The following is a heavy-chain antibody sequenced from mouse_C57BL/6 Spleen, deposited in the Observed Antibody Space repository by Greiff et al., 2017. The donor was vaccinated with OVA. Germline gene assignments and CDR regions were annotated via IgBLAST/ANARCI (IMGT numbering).Heavy chain of an antibody. D-gene: IGHD4-1*01. Sequence: VQLQQSGAELVMPGASVKLSCKASGYTFTSYWMHWVKQRPGQGLEWIGEIDPSDSYTNYNQKFKGKSTLTVDKSSSTAYMQLSSLTSEDSAVYYCAREGSTGTYDYWGQGTTLTVSS. CDR3: AREGSTGTYDY. J-gene: IGHJ2*01. CDR1: GYTFTSYW. V-gene: IGHV1-69*01. CDR2: IDPSDSYT.